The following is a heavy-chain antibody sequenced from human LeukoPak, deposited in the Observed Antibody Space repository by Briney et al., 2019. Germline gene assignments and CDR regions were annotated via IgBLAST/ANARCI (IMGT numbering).Heavy chain of an antibody. CDR3: AKSARSPKLRYFDWLLSGAFDI. J-gene: IGHJ3*02. Sequence: GRSLRLSCAASGFTFSSYGVHWVRQAPGKGLEWVAVISYDGSNKYYADSVKGRFTISRDNSKNTLYLQMNSLRAEDTAVYYCAKSARSPKLRYFDWLLSGAFDIWGQGTMVTVSS. CDR1: GFTFSSYG. CDR2: ISYDGSNK. D-gene: IGHD3-9*01. V-gene: IGHV3-30*18.